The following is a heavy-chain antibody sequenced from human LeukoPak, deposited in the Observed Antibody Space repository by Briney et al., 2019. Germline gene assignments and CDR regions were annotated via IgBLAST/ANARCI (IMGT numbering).Heavy chain of an antibody. CDR3: ARDRVTDAFDI. J-gene: IGHJ3*02. D-gene: IGHD3-16*02. CDR2: IYYSGST. CDR1: GYSISSSSYY. V-gene: IGHV4-39*07. Sequence: SETLSLTCTVSGYSISSSSYYWGWIRQPPGKGLEWIGSIYYSGSTYYNPSLKSRVTISVDTSKNQFSLKLSSVTAADTAVYYCARDRVTDAFDIWGQGTMVTVSS.